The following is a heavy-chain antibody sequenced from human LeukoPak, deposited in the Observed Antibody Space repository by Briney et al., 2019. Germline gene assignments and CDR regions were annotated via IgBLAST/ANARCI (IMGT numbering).Heavy chain of an antibody. CDR2: ISSSGSTI. J-gene: IGHJ6*03. V-gene: IGHV3-48*03. CDR3: ARAVPTMVRGKSNYYYYYMDV. D-gene: IGHD3-10*01. Sequence: PGGSLRLSCAASGFTFSSYEMSWVRQAPGKGLEGVSYISSSGSTIYYADSVKGRFTISRDNAKNSLYLQMNSLRAEDTAVYYCARAVPTMVRGKSNYYYYYMDVWGKGTTVTVSS. CDR1: GFTFSSYE.